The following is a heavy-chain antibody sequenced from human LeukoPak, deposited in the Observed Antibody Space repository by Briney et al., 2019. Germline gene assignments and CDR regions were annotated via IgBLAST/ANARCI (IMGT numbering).Heavy chain of an antibody. D-gene: IGHD1-26*01. CDR3: ARDQGKWEILVTRLDY. Sequence: GGSLRLSCAASGFTFSGYSMNWVRQAPGKGLEWVSSISSSSSYIYYADSVKGRFTISRDNAKNSLYLQMNSLRAEDTAVYYCARDQGKWEILVTRLDYWGQGTLVTVSS. CDR1: GFTFSGYS. V-gene: IGHV3-21*01. J-gene: IGHJ4*02. CDR2: ISSSSSYI.